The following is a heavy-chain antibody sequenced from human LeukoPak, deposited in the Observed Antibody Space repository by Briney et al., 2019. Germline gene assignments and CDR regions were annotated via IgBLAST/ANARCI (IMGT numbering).Heavy chain of an antibody. J-gene: IGHJ4*02. CDR2: ISYDGSNK. CDR3: AKDYYGSGSYYNQYYFDY. CDR1: GFTFSSYG. Sequence: GGSLRLSCAASGFTFSSYGMHWVRQAPGKGLEWVAVISYDGSNKYYADSVKGRFTISRDNSKNTLYLQMNSLRAEGTAVYYCAKDYYGSGSYYNQYYFDYWGQGTLVTVSS. V-gene: IGHV3-30*18. D-gene: IGHD3-10*01.